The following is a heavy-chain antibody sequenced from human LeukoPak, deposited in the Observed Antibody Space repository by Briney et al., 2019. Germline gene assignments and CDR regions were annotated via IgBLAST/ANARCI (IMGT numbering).Heavy chain of an antibody. Sequence: GGSLRLSCAASGFTFSSYGMHWVRQAPGKGLEWVAVISYDGSNKYYADSGKGRFTISRGNSKNTLYLQMNSLRAEDTAVYYCAKSKEQLAFDYWGQGTLVTVSS. D-gene: IGHD6-13*01. CDR1: GFTFSSYG. CDR3: AKSKEQLAFDY. V-gene: IGHV3-30*18. CDR2: ISYDGSNK. J-gene: IGHJ4*02.